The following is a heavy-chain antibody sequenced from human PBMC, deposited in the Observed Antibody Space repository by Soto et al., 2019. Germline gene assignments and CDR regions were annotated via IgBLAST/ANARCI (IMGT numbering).Heavy chain of an antibody. CDR2: IYYSGST. CDR1: GGSISSYY. J-gene: IGHJ6*03. V-gene: IGHV4-59*08. D-gene: IGHD3-3*01. Sequence: SETLSLTCTVSGGSISSYYWSWIRQPPGKGLEWIGYIYYSGSTNYNPSLKSRVTISVDTSKNQFSLKLSSVTAADTAVYYCGRHVVYDFWSGYYGPREHYYYYSMDVWGKGTTVTVSS. CDR3: GRHVVYDFWSGYYGPREHYYYYSMDV.